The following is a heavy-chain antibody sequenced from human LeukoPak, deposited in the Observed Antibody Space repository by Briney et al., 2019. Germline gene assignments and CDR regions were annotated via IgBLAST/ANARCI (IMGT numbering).Heavy chain of an antibody. D-gene: IGHD2/OR15-2a*01. Sequence: SETLSLTCTVSGGSISSYYWSWIRQPPGKGLEWIAYISDIGSINYNPSLKSRVTISLDTTKNQFSLKLSSVTAADTAVYYCAGHHPRNTVDFWGQGTLVTVSS. J-gene: IGHJ4*02. V-gene: IGHV4-59*08. CDR2: ISDIGSI. CDR3: AGHHPRNTVDF. CDR1: GGSISSYY.